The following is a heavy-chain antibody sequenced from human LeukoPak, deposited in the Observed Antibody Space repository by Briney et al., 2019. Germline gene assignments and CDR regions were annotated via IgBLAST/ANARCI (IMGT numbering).Heavy chain of an antibody. J-gene: IGHJ4*02. CDR1: GFAFTDYA. CDR2: FSGTYSIT. Sequence: GGSLLLSCAASGFAFTDYAMNWVRQTPGKGLQWVSGFSGTYSITHYADSVKGRFTISRDNSKNTLFLQMNSLRVDDTAVYYCAKSKTGSVTTSFDYWGQGALVTVSS. V-gene: IGHV3-23*01. D-gene: IGHD1-1*01. CDR3: AKSKTGSVTTSFDY.